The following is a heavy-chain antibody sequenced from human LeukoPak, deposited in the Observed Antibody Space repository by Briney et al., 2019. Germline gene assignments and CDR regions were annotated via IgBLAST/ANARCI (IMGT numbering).Heavy chain of an antibody. CDR2: INHSGST. CDR3: ARGRITIFGADNWFDP. D-gene: IGHD3-3*01. V-gene: IGHV4-34*01. CDR1: GGSFSGYY. Sequence: SETLSLTCAVYGGSFSGYYWSWIRQPPGKGLEWIGEINHSGSTNYNPSLNSRITISVDTSKNQFSLKLSSVTAADTAVYYCARGRITIFGADNWFDPWGQGTLVTVSS. J-gene: IGHJ5*02.